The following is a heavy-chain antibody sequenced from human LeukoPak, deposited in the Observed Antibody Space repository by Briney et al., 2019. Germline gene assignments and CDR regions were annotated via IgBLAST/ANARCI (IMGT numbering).Heavy chain of an antibody. CDR2: INPKSGRT. D-gene: IGHD6-13*01. Sequence: ASVNVSCKASGYTFTSSDINWVRQATGQGLEWMGWINPKSGRTGYAKKFQARVSTTMNTSISTAYMVVSSLRFEDTAVYYCARGRSGLAAAGTYDYWGQGTLITVTS. CDR1: GYTFTSSD. CDR3: ARGRSGLAAAGTYDY. V-gene: IGHV1-8*01. J-gene: IGHJ4*02.